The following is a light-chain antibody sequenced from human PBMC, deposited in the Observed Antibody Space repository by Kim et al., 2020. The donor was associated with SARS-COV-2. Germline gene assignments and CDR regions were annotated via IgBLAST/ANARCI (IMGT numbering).Light chain of an antibody. J-gene: IGKJ4*01. CDR3: QQRYNWPLT. CDR2: ETS. V-gene: IGKV3-11*01. CDR1: QSVGNS. Sequence: EIVLTQSPATLSLSPGERATLSCRASQSVGNSLAWFQQKPGQAPRLLIFETSNRATGIPARFSGSGSGTAFTLTISSLEPEDIAVYYCQQRYNWPLTFGGGTKVDIK.